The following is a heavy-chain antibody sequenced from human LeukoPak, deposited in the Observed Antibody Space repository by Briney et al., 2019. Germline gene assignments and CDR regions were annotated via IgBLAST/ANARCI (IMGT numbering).Heavy chain of an antibody. CDR3: AREVVTRSRNKPRYYFDY. Sequence: SETLSLTCTVSGGSISSSSYYWGWIRQPPGKGLEWIGSIYYSGSTYYNPSLKSRVTISVDTSKNQFSLKLSSVTAADTAVYYCAREVVTRSRNKPRYYFDYWGQGTLVTVSS. CDR1: GGSISSSSYY. J-gene: IGHJ4*02. D-gene: IGHD2-2*01. V-gene: IGHV4-39*07. CDR2: IYYSGST.